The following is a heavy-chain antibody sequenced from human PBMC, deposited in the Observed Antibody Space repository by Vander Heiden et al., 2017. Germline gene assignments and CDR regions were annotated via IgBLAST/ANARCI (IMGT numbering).Heavy chain of an antibody. CDR1: GFTFSSYS. CDR2: ISSSSSYI. Sequence: EVQLVESGGGLVKPGGSLSLSCAASGFTFSSYSMSLVRQAPGKGLEWVSSISSSSSYIYYADSVKGRFTISRDNAKNSLYLQMNSLRAEDTAVYYCARHYGSGSPHFDYWGQGTLVTVSS. V-gene: IGHV3-21*01. D-gene: IGHD3-10*01. J-gene: IGHJ4*02. CDR3: ARHYGSGSPHFDY.